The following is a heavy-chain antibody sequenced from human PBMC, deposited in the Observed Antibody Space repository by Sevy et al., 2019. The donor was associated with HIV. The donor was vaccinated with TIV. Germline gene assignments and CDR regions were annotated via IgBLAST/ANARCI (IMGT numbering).Heavy chain of an antibody. V-gene: IGHV3-30-3*01. CDR3: ARDFGSSGYYPIDY. J-gene: IGHJ4*02. CDR1: GFTFSSYA. CDR2: ISYDGSNK. D-gene: IGHD3-22*01. Sequence: GGSLRLSCAASGFTFSSYAMHWVRQAPDKGLEWVAVISYDGSNKYYADSVKGRFTISRDNSKNTLYLQMNSLRAEDTAVYYCARDFGSSGYYPIDYWGQGTLVTVSS.